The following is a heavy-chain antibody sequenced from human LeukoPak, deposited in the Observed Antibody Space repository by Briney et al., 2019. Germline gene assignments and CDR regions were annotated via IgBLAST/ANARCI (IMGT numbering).Heavy chain of an antibody. J-gene: IGHJ4*02. CDR3: SRSGGGVAGAYFDH. CDR2: ISSSSSAI. Sequence: GGSLRLSCAASGFTFSTYSVSWVRQAPGKGLEWVSHISSSSSAIYHADSVKGRFTISRDNAKNSLYLQMNSLRDEDAAVCYCSRSGGGVAGAYFDHWGQGNLVTVSS. V-gene: IGHV3-48*02. CDR1: GFTFSTYS. D-gene: IGHD3-16*01.